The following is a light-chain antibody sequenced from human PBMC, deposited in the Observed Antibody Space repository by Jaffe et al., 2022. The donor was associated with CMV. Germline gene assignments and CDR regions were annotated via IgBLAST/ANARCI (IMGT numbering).Light chain of an antibody. J-gene: IGLJ2*01. CDR3: QTWDSGTVI. V-gene: IGLV3-1*01. CDR2: QDT. Sequence: SYELTQPPSVSVSPGQTASITCSGDNLGDKYACWYQQKPGQSPVLVIYQDTKRPSGIPDRFSASNSGHTATLTISGTQAMDEADYYCQTWDSGTVIFGGGTKLTVL. CDR1: NLGDKY.